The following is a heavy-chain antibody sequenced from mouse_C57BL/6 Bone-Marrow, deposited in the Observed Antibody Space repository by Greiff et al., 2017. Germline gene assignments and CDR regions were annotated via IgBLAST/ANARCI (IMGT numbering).Heavy chain of an antibody. CDR2: FHPNSGST. CDR3: AYYYGSSYGWYFDV. J-gene: IGHJ1*03. V-gene: IGHV1-64*01. Sequence: QVQLQQPGAELVKPGASVKLSCKASGYTFTSYWMHWVKQRPGQGLEWIGMFHPNSGSTNYNEKFKSKATLTVDKSSSTAYMQLSSLTSEDSAVDYCAYYYGSSYGWYFDVWGTGTTVTVSS. D-gene: IGHD1-1*01. CDR1: GYTFTSYW.